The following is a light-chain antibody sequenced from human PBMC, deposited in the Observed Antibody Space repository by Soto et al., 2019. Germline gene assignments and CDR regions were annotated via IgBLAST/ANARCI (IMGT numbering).Light chain of an antibody. CDR3: QRYGSAGT. J-gene: IGKJ1*01. Sequence: IVKAQYTGALGMCVELSGSLFCKASQSVSNNYLACYQQKPGQAPRLLIYGASNRATGIPDRFSGSGSGPTFSLCIIGLEPEEFAGYYCQRYGSAGTFGQGTKVDIK. CDR1: QSVSNNY. V-gene: IGKV3-20*01. CDR2: GAS.